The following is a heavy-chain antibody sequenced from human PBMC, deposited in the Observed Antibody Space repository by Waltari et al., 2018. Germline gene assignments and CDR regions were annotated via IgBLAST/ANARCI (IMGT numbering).Heavy chain of an antibody. CDR2: INPNSGGT. D-gene: IGHD6-19*01. J-gene: IGHJ4*02. CDR3: ARDPWYSSGWPGIFDY. CDR1: GYPFTGYY. V-gene: IGHV1-2*02. Sequence: QEQLVQTGAEVKTPGASVKASCKPSGYPFTGYYMHLVRQATGQGLDCMGWINPNSGGTNYTQKFQGSVTMTRDTSISTAYMELSRMRSDDTAVYYCARDPWYSSGWPGIFDYWGQGTLVTVSS.